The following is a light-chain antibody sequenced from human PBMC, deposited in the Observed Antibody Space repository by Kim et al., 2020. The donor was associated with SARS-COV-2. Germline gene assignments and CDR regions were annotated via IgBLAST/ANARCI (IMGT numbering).Light chain of an antibody. J-gene: IGKJ5*01. V-gene: IGKV1-33*01. CDR1: QDIRKD. CDR2: GAS. Sequence: DIQMTQSPSSLSASVGDRITITCQASQDIRKDLNWFQQKPGKAPKLLIYGASSLQVGVPSSFSGSGSGTRFAFTISSLQPEDIATYYCQQYGGFPITFGQGTRLEIK. CDR3: QQYGGFPIT.